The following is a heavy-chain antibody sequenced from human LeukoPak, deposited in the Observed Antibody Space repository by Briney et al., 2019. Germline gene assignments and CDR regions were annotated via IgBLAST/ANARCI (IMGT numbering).Heavy chain of an antibody. D-gene: IGHD3-10*01. CDR3: AKVWFGGRAGQGVLWSRYYFDY. J-gene: IGHJ4*02. V-gene: IGHV1-2*02. CDR1: GYTFTGYY. CDR2: INPNSGGT. Sequence: EASVKVSCKASGYTFTGYYMHWVRQAPGQGLEWMGWINPNSGGTNYAQKFQGRVTMTRDTSISTAYMELSRLRSDDTAVYYCAKVWFGGRAGQGVLWSRYYFDYWGQGTLVTVSS.